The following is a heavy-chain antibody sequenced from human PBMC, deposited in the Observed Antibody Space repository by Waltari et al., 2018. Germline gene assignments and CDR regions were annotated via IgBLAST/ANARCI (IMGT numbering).Heavy chain of an antibody. D-gene: IGHD4-17*01. CDR3: ARADYGGSADYDY. CDR1: GFTFRSCW. V-gene: IGHV3-7*04. Sequence: EVQLVESGGTLVQPGGSLRLSCVASGFTFRSCWMTWVRQAPGKGLEWLANRNEDGSEKFYVDSVTGRFSISRDNAKNSLYLQMNTLTVEDTAVYYCARADYGGSADYDYWGQGTLVTVSS. CDR2: RNEDGSEK. J-gene: IGHJ4*02.